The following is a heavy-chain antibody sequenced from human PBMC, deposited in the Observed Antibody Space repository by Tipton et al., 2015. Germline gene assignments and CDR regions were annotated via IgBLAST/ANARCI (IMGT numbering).Heavy chain of an antibody. CDR3: AREVWYYDSSGYDY. CDR1: GGSISTYS. V-gene: IGHV4-59*12. CDR2: IHHGGST. J-gene: IGHJ4*02. Sequence: TLSLTCTVSGGSISTYSWNWIRQPPGKGLEWIGEIHHGGSTNYNPSLKSRVTMSVDTSKNQFSLHLSSVTAADTAVYYCAREVWYYDSSGYDYWGQGTLVTVSS. D-gene: IGHD3-22*01.